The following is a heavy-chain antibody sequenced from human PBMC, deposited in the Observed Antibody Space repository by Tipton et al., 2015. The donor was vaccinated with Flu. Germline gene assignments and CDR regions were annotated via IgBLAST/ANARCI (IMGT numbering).Heavy chain of an antibody. J-gene: IGHJ5*02. Sequence: QVQLVQSGAEVKKPGASVKVSCKASGYAFTGYYMHWVRQAPGQGLEWMGRIKPNSGCTNYVQKFQGRVTMTRDTSISTAYMELSRLRSDDTAVYYCARDHEYYDFWSAPGTVWFDPWGQGTLVTVSS. D-gene: IGHD3-3*01. CDR2: IKPNSGCT. CDR1: GYAFTGYY. V-gene: IGHV1-2*06. CDR3: ARDHEYYDFWSAPGTVWFDP.